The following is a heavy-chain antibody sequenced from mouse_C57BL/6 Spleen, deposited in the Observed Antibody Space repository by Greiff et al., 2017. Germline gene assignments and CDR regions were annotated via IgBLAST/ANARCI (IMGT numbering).Heavy chain of an antibody. CDR1: GFSLTSYG. Sequence: VQLQQSGPGLVQPSQRLSITCTVSGFSLTSYGVHWVRQSPGKGLEWLGVIWSGGSTDYNAAFISRLSISKDNSKSQVFFKMNSLQADDTAIYYCAPRFAYWGQGTLVTVSA. CDR3: APRFAY. V-gene: IGHV2-2*01. J-gene: IGHJ3*01. CDR2: IWSGGST.